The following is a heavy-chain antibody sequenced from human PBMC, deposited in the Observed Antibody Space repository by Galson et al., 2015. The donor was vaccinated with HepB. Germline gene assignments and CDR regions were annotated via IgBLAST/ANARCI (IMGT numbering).Heavy chain of an antibody. CDR1: GFTFDDYN. CDR2: ISWDGGST. Sequence: SLRLSCAASGFTFDDYNMHWVRQAPGKGLEWVSLISWDGGSTYYADSVKGRFTISRDNSKNSLYLQMTSLRTEDTALYYCTKDIECSRTSCYTGFDYWGQGTLVTVSS. V-gene: IGHV3-43*01. CDR3: TKDIECSRTSCYTGFDY. D-gene: IGHD2-2*02. J-gene: IGHJ4*02.